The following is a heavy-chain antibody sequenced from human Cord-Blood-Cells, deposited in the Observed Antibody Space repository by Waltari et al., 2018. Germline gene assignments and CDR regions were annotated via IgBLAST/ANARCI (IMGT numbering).Heavy chain of an antibody. J-gene: IGHJ4*02. CDR2: IYYGGST. CDR3: ARGNRRPDLDY. Sequence: QVQLQESGPGLVKPSETLSLTCTVSGGSVSSGSYYWSWIRQPPGKVLECIGYIYYGGSTNHHPSRQSRVTISVDTSKNQFSLKLSSVTAADTAVYYWARGNRRPDLDYWGQGTLVTVSS. CDR1: GGSVSSGSYY. D-gene: IGHD1-1*01. V-gene: IGHV4-61*01.